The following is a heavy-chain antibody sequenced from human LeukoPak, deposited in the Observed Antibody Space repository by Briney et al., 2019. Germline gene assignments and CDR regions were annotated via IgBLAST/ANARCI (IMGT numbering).Heavy chain of an antibody. J-gene: IGHJ4*02. D-gene: IGHD6-19*01. CDR2: ISSGGSST. CDR3: AKSVAGKGDLLGAEPDY. Sequence: GGSLRLSCAASGFTFSYYAMTWVRQAPGKGVEWVSGISSGGSSTFYADSVKGRFTVSRDNSRNTLFLQMNSLGGEDTAVYYCAKSVAGKGDLLGAEPDYWGQGVLVSVSS. CDR1: GFTFSYYA. V-gene: IGHV3-23*01.